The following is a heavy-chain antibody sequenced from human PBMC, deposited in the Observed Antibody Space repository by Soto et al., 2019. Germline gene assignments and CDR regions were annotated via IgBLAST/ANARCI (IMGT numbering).Heavy chain of an antibody. D-gene: IGHD2-2*01. CDR2: ISGYNGNT. J-gene: IGHJ5*02. V-gene: IGHV1-18*01. CDR3: ARDEVPAANWLDR. Sequence: ASVKVSCKASGYIFINYGITWVRQAPGQGLEWMGWISGYNGNTKYADKLQGRVTMTTDTSTTTAYMELRSLRSDDTAVYYCARDEVPAANWLDRWGQGTQVTVYS. CDR1: GYIFINYG.